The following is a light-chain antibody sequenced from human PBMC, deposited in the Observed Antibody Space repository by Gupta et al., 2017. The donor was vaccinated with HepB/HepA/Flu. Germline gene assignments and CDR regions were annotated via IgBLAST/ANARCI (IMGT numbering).Light chain of an antibody. CDR3: GIWHSNTSTWV. CDR2: SHRDPNY. J-gene: IGLJ3*02. V-gene: IGLV5-52*01. CDR1: SGFSVGDFW. Sequence: QPVLTQPSSHSASSGASVRLTCMLSSGFSVGDFWIRWYQQKPGNTPRYLLYSHRDPNYGQGSGAPSTFSGFSDASGNEGTPRIIALAPEDEAYDYYGIWHSNTSTWVFGGGTKLTVL.